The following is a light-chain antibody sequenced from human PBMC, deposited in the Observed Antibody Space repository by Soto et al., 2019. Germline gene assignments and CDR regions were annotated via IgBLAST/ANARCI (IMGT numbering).Light chain of an antibody. CDR1: QSVSSTF. Sequence: EIVLTQSPGTLSLTPGERATLSCRASQSVSSTFLAWYQQKPGQAPKVLIYGASTRATGIPDRFSGSWSGTDFNLTIRRLETEDFAMYYCQQYESYRTFGQGTNVEMK. J-gene: IGKJ1*01. V-gene: IGKV3-20*01. CDR2: GAS. CDR3: QQYESYRT.